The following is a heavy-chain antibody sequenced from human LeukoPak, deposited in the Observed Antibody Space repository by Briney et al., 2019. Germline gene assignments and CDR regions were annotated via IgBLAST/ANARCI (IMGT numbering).Heavy chain of an antibody. CDR2: IYYSGST. D-gene: IGHD4-17*01. Sequence: PSGTLSLTCTVSGGSISSYYWSWIRQPSGKGLEWIGYIYYSGSTNYNPSLKSRVTISVDTSKNQFSLKLSSVTAADTAVYYCARLSETIPFAYWGQGTLVTVSS. CDR3: ARLSETIPFAY. CDR1: GGSISSYY. J-gene: IGHJ4*02. V-gene: IGHV4-59*08.